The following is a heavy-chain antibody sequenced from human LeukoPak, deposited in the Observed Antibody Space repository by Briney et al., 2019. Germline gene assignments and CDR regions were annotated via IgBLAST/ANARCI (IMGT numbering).Heavy chain of an antibody. CDR1: GYTLTDYY. Sequence: ASVKVSCKASGYTLTDYYIHWLRQAPGQGLEWMGWINPNSGGTNYAQKFQGRVTMTRDTSISTAYMELSRLKSDDTAVYYCASRTDYGDYTDYWGQGTLVTVSS. CDR3: ASRTDYGDYTDY. CDR2: INPNSGGT. D-gene: IGHD4-17*01. J-gene: IGHJ4*02. V-gene: IGHV1-2*02.